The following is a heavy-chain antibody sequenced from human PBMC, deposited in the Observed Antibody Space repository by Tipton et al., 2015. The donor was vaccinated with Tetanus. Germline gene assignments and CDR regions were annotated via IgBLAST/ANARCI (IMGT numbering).Heavy chain of an antibody. D-gene: IGHD3-10*01. Sequence: LVKPTETLSLTCTVSGGSISSYYWSWIRQPPGKGLEWIGYIYYSGSTNYNPSLKSRVTISVDTSKNQFSLKLSSVTAADTAVYYCASASMVRGVINDWYFDLWGRGTLVTVSS. V-gene: IGHV4-59*01. CDR2: IYYSGST. J-gene: IGHJ2*01. CDR3: ASASMVRGVINDWYFDL. CDR1: GGSISSYY.